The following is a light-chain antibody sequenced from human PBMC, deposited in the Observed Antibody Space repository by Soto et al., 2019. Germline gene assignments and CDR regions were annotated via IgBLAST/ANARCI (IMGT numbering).Light chain of an antibody. CDR2: EVS. CDR1: SSDVGGYNY. CDR3: SSYTSSSTLV. J-gene: IGLJ1*01. V-gene: IGLV2-14*01. Sequence: ALTHPSSVSESPGQSITISCTGTSSDVGGYNYVSWYQQHPGKAPKLMIYEVSNRPSGFSNRFSCSKSGNTASLTISGLQAEDEADYYCSSYTSSSTLVFGPGTKVTVL.